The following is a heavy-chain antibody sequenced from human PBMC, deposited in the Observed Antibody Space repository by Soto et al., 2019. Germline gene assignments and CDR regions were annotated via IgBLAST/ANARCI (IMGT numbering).Heavy chain of an antibody. CDR3: ATRGESELLYFDWLSADAFDI. Sequence: GASVKVSCKASGYTFTSYYMHWVRQAPGQGLEWMGIINPSGGSTSYAQKFQGRVTMTRDTSTSTVYMELSSLRSEDTAVYYCATRGESELLYFDWLSADAFDIWGQGPMVTVSS. D-gene: IGHD3-9*01. CDR1: GYTFTSYY. CDR2: INPSGGST. J-gene: IGHJ3*02. V-gene: IGHV1-46*03.